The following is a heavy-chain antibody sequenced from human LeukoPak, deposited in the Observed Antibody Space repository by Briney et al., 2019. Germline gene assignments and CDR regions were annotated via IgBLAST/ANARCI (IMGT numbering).Heavy chain of an antibody. V-gene: IGHV1-18*01. CDR2: ISAYNGNT. CDR3: ARGCVFSSTSCYRSFDY. J-gene: IGHJ4*02. CDR1: GYTFTSYG. D-gene: IGHD2-2*02. Sequence: ASVKVSCKASGYTFTSYGISWVRQAPGQGLEWMGWISAYNGNTNYAQKLQGRVTMTTDTSTSTAYMELRSLRSDDTAVYYCARGCVFSSTSCYRSFDYWGQGTLVTVSS.